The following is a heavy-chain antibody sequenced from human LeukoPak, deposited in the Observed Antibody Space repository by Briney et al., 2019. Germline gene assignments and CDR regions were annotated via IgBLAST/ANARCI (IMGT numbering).Heavy chain of an antibody. V-gene: IGHV4-39*07. Sequence: PSETLSLTCAVSGGSISSSFYYWDWIRQPPGKGLEWIGTIYYTGSTYYNPSLKSRVTISVDTSKNQFSLKLSSVTAADTAVYYCARVTGYWPNYYYYMDVWGKGTTVTISS. D-gene: IGHD3-9*01. CDR1: GGSISSSFYY. CDR3: ARVTGYWPNYYYYMDV. CDR2: IYYTGST. J-gene: IGHJ6*03.